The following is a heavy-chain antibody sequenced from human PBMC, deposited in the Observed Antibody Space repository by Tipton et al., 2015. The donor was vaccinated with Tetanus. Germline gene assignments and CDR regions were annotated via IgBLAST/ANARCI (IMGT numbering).Heavy chain of an antibody. D-gene: IGHD3-10*01. Sequence: TLSLTCTVSGGSVSSDNYHWSWIRQPPGKGLEWIGFISYSGSTRNNASLKSRSTISVDTSKNQLFLRLNSVTTADTALYYCARGWGLFRADNFDSWGQGTLVTVSS. CDR2: ISYSGST. J-gene: IGHJ4*02. CDR3: ARGWGLFRADNFDS. CDR1: GGSVSSDNYH. V-gene: IGHV4-61*01.